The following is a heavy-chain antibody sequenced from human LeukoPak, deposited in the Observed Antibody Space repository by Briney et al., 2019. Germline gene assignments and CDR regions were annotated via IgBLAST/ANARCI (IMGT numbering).Heavy chain of an antibody. CDR2: IRYDGSNK. J-gene: IGHJ4*02. CDR1: GFTLSSYG. CDR3: AKDRGSGSYCLGY. V-gene: IGHV3-30*02. Sequence: GGSLRLSCAASGFTLSSYGMHWVRQAPGKGLEWVAFIRYDGSNKYYADSVKGRFTISRDNSKNTLYLRMNSLRAEDTAVYYCAKDRGSGSYCLGYWGQGTLVTVSS. D-gene: IGHD1-26*01.